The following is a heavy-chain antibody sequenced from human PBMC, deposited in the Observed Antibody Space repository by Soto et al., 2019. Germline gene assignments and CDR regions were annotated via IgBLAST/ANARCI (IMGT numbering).Heavy chain of an antibody. J-gene: IGHJ4*02. Sequence: QVQLQESGPGLVKPSQTLSLTCSVSNGSINSAGHFWSWLRQHPGKGLEWLGYIYYTGSTYYNPAPQRRAVFSIDTSKTRFSLKLTSVTAADTAVYYCARGFGGVSLDYFDFWGQGTQVTVSS. CDR1: NGSINSAGHF. D-gene: IGHD3-16*01. V-gene: IGHV4-31*03. CDR3: ARGFGGVSLDYFDF. CDR2: IYYTGST.